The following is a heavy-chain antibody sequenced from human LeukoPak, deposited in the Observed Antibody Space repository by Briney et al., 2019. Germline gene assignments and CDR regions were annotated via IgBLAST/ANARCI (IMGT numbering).Heavy chain of an antibody. J-gene: IGHJ6*02. V-gene: IGHV3-30*04. Sequence: GRSLRLSCAASGFTFSSYAMHWVRQAPGKGLEWVAVISYDGSNKYYADSVKGRFTISRDNSKDTRYLQMNSLRAEDTAVYYCARDKMRSGMDVWGQGTTVTVSS. D-gene: IGHD5-24*01. CDR3: ARDKMRSGMDV. CDR2: ISYDGSNK. CDR1: GFTFSSYA.